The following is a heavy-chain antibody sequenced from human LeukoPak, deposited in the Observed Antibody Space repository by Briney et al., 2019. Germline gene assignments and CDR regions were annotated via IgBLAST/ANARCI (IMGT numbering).Heavy chain of an antibody. CDR3: VRDMGYYDKV. D-gene: IGHD3-22*01. CDR2: INSDGSST. V-gene: IGHV3-74*01. J-gene: IGHJ4*02. CDR1: GFTFSTYW. Sequence: GGSLRLYCAASGFTFSTYWMHWVRQAQGKGLVWVSRINSDGSSTNYADSVKGRFPISRDNAKNTLYLQMNSLRAEDTAVYYCVRDMGYYDKVWGQGTLVTVSS.